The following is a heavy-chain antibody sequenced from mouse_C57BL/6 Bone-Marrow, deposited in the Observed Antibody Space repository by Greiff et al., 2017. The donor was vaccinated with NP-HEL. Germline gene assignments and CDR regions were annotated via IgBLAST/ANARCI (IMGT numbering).Heavy chain of an antibody. V-gene: IGHV5-4*03. J-gene: IGHJ3*01. CDR1: GFTFSSYA. CDR3: ARTDGFAY. CDR2: ISDGGSYT. Sequence: EVKLMESGGGLVKPGGSLKLSCAASGFTFSSYAMSWVRQTPEKRLEWVATISDGGSYTYYPDNVKGRFTISRDNAKNNLYLQMSLLKSEDTAMYYCARTDGFAYWGQGTLVTVSA.